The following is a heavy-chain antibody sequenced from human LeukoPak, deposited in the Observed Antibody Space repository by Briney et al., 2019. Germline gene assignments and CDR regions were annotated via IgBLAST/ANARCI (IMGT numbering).Heavy chain of an antibody. J-gene: IGHJ4*02. CDR2: ISSTGNDI. D-gene: IGHD2-8*01. Sequence: GGSLRLSCAASGFTFSSHSMNWVRQAPGKGLERVSYISSTGNDIYYIDSVKGRFTISRDNAKNTLYLQMNSLRAEDTAVYYCAKDPDCTSGICYTFFDYWGQGTLVTVSS. CDR3: AKDPDCTSGICYTFFDY. V-gene: IGHV3-21*04. CDR1: GFTFSSHS.